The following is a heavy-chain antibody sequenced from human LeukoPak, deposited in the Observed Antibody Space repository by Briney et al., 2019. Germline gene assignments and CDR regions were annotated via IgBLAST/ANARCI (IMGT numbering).Heavy chain of an antibody. D-gene: IGHD1-26*01. CDR3: AKVGGSYYLDAFDI. CDR2: ISYDGSNK. V-gene: IGHV3-30-3*01. J-gene: IGHJ3*02. CDR1: GFTFSSYA. Sequence: PGGSLRLSCAASGFTFSSYAMHWVRQAPGKGLEWVAVISYDGSNKYYADSVKGRLTISRDNAKNSLYLQMNSLRAEDTALYYCAKVGGSYYLDAFDIWGQGTMVTVSS.